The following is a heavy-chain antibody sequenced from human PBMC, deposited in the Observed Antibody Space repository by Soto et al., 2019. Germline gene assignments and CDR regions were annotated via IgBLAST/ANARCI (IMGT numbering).Heavy chain of an antibody. CDR1: GLNFRGYG. CDR2: IWDDGSKK. CDR3: VTEGDNTGARSLGYFNY. V-gene: IGHV3-33*01. Sequence: QVQLVESGGGVVQPGTSLRLSCAASGLNFRGYGFHWVRQAPCKGLDWVAVIWDDGSKKFYADSLKGRFTFSRDDSRNTLFPQINSLREEDTAIYYCVTEGDNTGARSLGYFNYWGQGTGVTVSS. J-gene: IGHJ4*02. D-gene: IGHD5-12*01.